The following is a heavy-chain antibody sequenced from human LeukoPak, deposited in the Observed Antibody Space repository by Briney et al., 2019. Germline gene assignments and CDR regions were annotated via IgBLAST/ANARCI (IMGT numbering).Heavy chain of an antibody. V-gene: IGHV4-59*01. Sequence: SETLSLTCTVSGGSISSYYWSWIRQPPGKGLEWIGYIYYSGSTNHNPSLKSRVTISVDTSKNQFSLKLSSVTAADTVVYYCARSRREGLLTYYYYYMDVWGKGTTVTVSS. CDR2: IYYSGST. CDR1: GGSISSYY. D-gene: IGHD1-26*01. J-gene: IGHJ6*03. CDR3: ARSRREGLLTYYYYYMDV.